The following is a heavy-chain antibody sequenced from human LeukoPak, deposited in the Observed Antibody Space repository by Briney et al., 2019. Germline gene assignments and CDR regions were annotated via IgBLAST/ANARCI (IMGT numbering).Heavy chain of an antibody. Sequence: SETLSLTCTVSGGSISGSYYYWGWIRQPPGKGLEWIGTIYHSGRSTFYNPSLKSRVTMSVDTSKNHFSLNLTSVTAADTAIYYCARHRAKRLNDAFEIWGQGTVVSVSS. D-gene: IGHD3-10*01. V-gene: IGHV4-39*01. CDR1: GGSISGSYYY. CDR3: ARHRAKRLNDAFEI. J-gene: IGHJ3*02. CDR2: IYHSGRST.